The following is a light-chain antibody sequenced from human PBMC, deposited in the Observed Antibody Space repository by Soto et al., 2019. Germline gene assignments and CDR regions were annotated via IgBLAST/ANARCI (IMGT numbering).Light chain of an antibody. CDR3: QQYNHYPFA. Sequence: DIQMTQSPSTLSASVGDRVTFTCRASQNINSWLAWYQQKPGKGPNLLIYKASSLETGVPSRFSGSGSGTEFTLTINSLQPDDFATYFCQQYNHYPFAFGPGTKVEIK. CDR1: QNINSW. J-gene: IGKJ3*01. CDR2: KAS. V-gene: IGKV1-5*03.